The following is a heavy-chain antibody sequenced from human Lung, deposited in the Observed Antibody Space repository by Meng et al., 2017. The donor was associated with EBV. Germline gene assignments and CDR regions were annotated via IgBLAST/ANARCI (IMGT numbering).Heavy chain of an antibody. CDR3: VRSPLDGHNYHFDY. V-gene: IGHV1-2*04. CDR2: ININSGGT. D-gene: IGHD5-24*01. J-gene: IGHJ4*02. Sequence: QVQVVPSGAEVKKPGASGTVSCQASVYPFTGYYMHWVRQAPGQGLEWMGWININSGGTNYAQKFQGWITMTRDTSISTAYMELSRLRSDDTAVYYCVRSPLDGHNYHFDYWGQGTLVNVSS. CDR1: VYPFTGYY.